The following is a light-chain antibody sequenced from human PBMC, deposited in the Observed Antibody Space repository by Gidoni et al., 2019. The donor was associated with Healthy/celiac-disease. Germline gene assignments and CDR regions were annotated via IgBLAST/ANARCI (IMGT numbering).Light chain of an antibody. CDR2: YDD. CDR3: AAWDDSLNGVV. V-gene: IGLV1-36*01. CDR1: SSNIGNNA. Sequence: YLLTQRTSMSEAPRQRVTISCSGSSSNIGNNAVNWYQQPPGKAPKLLIYYDDLLPSGVSDRFSGSKSGTSASLAISGLQSEDEADYYCAAWDDSLNGVVFGGGTKLTVL. J-gene: IGLJ2*01.